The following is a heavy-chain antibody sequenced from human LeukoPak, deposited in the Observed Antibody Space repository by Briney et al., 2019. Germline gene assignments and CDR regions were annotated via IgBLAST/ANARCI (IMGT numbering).Heavy chain of an antibody. D-gene: IGHD3-22*01. Sequence: GGSLRLSCAASGFALSSHWMTWVRQVPGRGPEWVANVNRDGSETYYLDSVKGRFTISRDNSKNTLYLQMNSLRAEDTAVYYCAKRPDRSYYDRTGYYYFDYWGQGTLVTVSS. CDR3: AKRPDRSYYDRTGYYYFDY. J-gene: IGHJ4*02. CDR1: GFALSSHW. CDR2: VNRDGSET. V-gene: IGHV3-7*03.